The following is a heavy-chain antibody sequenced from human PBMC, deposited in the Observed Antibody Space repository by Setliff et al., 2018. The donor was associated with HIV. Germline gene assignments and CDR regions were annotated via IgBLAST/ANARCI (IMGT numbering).Heavy chain of an antibody. Sequence: ASVKVSCKASGYTFNGYYMHWVRQAPGQGLEWMGWIDPNSGGTNYAQKFQGRVTMTRDTSISTAYMELRRLRSDDTAVYYCAGGGYRRYYYDRSVGAFDIWGQGTLVTVSS. CDR2: IDPNSGGT. V-gene: IGHV1-2*02. CDR1: GYTFNGYY. D-gene: IGHD3-22*01. J-gene: IGHJ3*02. CDR3: AGGGYRRYYYDRSVGAFDI.